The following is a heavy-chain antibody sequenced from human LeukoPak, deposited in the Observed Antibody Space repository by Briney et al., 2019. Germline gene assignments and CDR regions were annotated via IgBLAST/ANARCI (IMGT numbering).Heavy chain of an antibody. J-gene: IGHJ6*03. CDR3: ARDLRQQLGQYYYYYYMDV. CDR2: IYTSGST. D-gene: IGHD6-13*01. V-gene: IGHV4-4*07. CDR1: GGSLSSYY. Sequence: SETLSLTCTVSGGSLSSYYWSWIRQPAGKGLEWIGRIYTSGSTNYNPSLKSRVTISVDTSKNQFSLKLSSVTAADTAVYYCARDLRQQLGQYYYYYYMDVWGKGTTVTVSS.